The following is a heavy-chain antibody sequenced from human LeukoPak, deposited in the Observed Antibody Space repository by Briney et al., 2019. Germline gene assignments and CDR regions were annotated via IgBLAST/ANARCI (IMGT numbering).Heavy chain of an antibody. J-gene: IGHJ4*02. V-gene: IGHV3-64D*06. CDR2: INSNGGRT. CDR3: VKDLYYDNSGYYSGAFDY. CDR1: GFTFKKYA. Sequence: GGSLRLSCSASGFTFKKYAMHWVRQAPGKGLEYVSAINSNGGRTYYADSVKGRFTISRDNSTNTLFLQMSSLRVDDTAVYYCVKDLYYDNSGYYSGAFDYWGQGTLVTVSS. D-gene: IGHD3-22*01.